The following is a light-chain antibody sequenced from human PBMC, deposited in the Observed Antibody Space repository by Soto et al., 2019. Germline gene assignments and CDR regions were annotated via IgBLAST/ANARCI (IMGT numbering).Light chain of an antibody. CDR1: QSVSSTY. J-gene: IGKJ4*01. Sequence: EIVLTQSPGTLSLSPWERATLSCRASQSVSSTYLAWYQQKPGQAPRLLIYGASSRAIGIPDRFSGSGSGTDFTLTISRLEPEDFAVYYCQQYGSSPLTFGGGTKVDIK. V-gene: IGKV3-20*01. CDR2: GAS. CDR3: QQYGSSPLT.